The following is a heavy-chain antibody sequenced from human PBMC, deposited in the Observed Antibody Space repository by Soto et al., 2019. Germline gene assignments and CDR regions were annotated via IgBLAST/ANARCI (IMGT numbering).Heavy chain of an antibody. D-gene: IGHD4-4*01. Sequence: QITLKESGPTLVKPTQTLTLACTFSGFSLSTSGVGVGWIRQPPGKALEWLALIYWDDDKRYSPSLKSRLTITKDTSKNQAVLTMTNMDPVDTATYYCAHKGAAYRGFKYWGQGTLVTVSS. CDR3: AHKGAAYRGFKY. V-gene: IGHV2-5*02. CDR1: GFSLSTSGVG. CDR2: IYWDDDK. J-gene: IGHJ4*02.